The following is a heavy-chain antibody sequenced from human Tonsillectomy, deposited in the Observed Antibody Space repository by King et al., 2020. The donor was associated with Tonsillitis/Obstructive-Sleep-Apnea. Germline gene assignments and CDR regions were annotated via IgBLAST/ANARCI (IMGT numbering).Heavy chain of an antibody. J-gene: IGHJ5*02. V-gene: IGHV4-59*01. CDR1: GVSISRYF. Sequence: VQLQESGPGLVKPSETLSLTCTVSGVSISRYFWSWIRQPPRKGTEWVGDIYYSGGTNYNPSLKSRVTISVDTSKKQFSLRLSSVTAADTAVYYCARERCSSASCYWGWFDPWGQGTLVTVSS. D-gene: IGHD2-2*01. CDR3: ARERCSSASCYWGWFDP. CDR2: IYYSGGT.